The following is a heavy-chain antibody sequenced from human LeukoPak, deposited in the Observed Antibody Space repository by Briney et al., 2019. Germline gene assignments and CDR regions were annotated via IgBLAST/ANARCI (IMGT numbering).Heavy chain of an antibody. Sequence: GASVKASCKASGYTFTSYGTSWVRQAPGQGLEWMGWISAYNGNTNYAQKLQGRVTMTTDTSTSTAYMEMRSVRSDDTAVYYCARDRGSGSYLGYWGQGTLVTVSS. CDR1: GYTFTSYG. CDR2: ISAYNGNT. D-gene: IGHD1-26*01. V-gene: IGHV1-18*01. CDR3: ARDRGSGSYLGY. J-gene: IGHJ4*02.